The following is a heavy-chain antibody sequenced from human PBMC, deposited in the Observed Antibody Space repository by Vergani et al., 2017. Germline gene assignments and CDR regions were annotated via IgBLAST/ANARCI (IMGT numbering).Heavy chain of an antibody. V-gene: IGHV3-23*04. D-gene: IGHD6-19*01. Sequence: VQLVESGGGVVQPGGSLRISCAASGFTFDNYAMTWVRQAPGKGLQWVSGISGSGSSKFYEDSLKGRVTISRDNSKNTLFLHMNSLRPEDTAVYYCAKVGRSEVAGTFGAFDIWGQGTMVTVSS. CDR1: GFTFDNYA. J-gene: IGHJ3*02. CDR3: AKVGRSEVAGTFGAFDI. CDR2: ISGSGSSK.